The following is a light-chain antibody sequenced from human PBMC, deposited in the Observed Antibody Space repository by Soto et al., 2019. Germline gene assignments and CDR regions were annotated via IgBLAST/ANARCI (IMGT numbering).Light chain of an antibody. CDR3: ISYTTTSTYV. CDR2: EVT. V-gene: IGLV2-14*01. Sequence: QSALTQPASVSGSPGQSIIISCFGTSSDVGGYDLVSWYQQHPGKAPKLLIYEVTNRPSGISNRFSGSKSGNTASLTISGLQADDEADYYCISYTTTSTYVFGTGPKVTVL. CDR1: SSDVGGYDL. J-gene: IGLJ1*01.